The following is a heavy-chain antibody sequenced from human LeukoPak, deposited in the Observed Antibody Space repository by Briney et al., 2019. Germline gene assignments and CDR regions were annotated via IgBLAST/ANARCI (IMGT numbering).Heavy chain of an antibody. CDR2: INPSGGST. Sequence: ASVKVSCKASGYTFTSYGISWVRQAPGQGLEWMGIINPSGGSTSYAQKFQGRVTMTRDTSTSTVYMELSSLRSEDTAVYYCARDSIGGYYSFDYWGQGTLVTVSS. J-gene: IGHJ4*02. CDR1: GYTFTSYG. D-gene: IGHD3-10*01. V-gene: IGHV1-46*01. CDR3: ARDSIGGYYSFDY.